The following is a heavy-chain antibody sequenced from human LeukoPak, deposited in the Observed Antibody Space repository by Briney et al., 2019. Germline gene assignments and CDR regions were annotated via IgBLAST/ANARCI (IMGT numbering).Heavy chain of an antibody. J-gene: IGHJ4*02. CDR1: GFTFSSHA. CDR2: ISYDGSKK. V-gene: IGHV3-30-3*01. D-gene: IGHD5-18*01. Sequence: GGSLRLSCAASGFTFSSHAMHWVRQAPGKGLEWVAVISYDGSKKYYGDSVKGRFTISRGNSKNTLYLQMNSLRAEDTAVYYCARSQLWSSFDYWGQGTLVTVSS. CDR3: ARSQLWSSFDY.